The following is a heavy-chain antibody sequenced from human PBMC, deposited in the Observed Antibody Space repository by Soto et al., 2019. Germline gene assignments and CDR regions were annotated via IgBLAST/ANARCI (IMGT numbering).Heavy chain of an antibody. Sequence: QITLKESGPTLVKPTQTLTLTCTFSGFSLSTSGVGVGWIRQPPGKALEWLALIYWDDDKRYSPSLKSRLTITKDPSKNQVVLTMTSMDPADTATYYCAHRFVGGPYDSWGQGTLVTVSS. CDR3: AHRFVGGPYDS. V-gene: IGHV2-5*02. J-gene: IGHJ4*02. CDR2: IYWDDDK. D-gene: IGHD3-22*01. CDR1: GFSLSTSGVG.